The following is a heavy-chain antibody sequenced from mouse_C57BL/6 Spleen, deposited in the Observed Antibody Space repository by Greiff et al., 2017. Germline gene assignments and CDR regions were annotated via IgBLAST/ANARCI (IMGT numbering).Heavy chain of an antibody. CDR3: AVYCNYPFDD. V-gene: IGHV1-81*01. CDR1: GYTFTSYG. Sequence: QVHVKQSGAELARPGASVKLSCKASGYTFTSYGISWVKQRTGQGLEWIGEIDPRSGNTYYNEKFKGKATLTADKSSSTAYMELRSLTSEDSAVYFCAVYCNYPFDDWGKGTTLTVSS. J-gene: IGHJ2*01. D-gene: IGHD2-1*01. CDR2: IDPRSGNT.